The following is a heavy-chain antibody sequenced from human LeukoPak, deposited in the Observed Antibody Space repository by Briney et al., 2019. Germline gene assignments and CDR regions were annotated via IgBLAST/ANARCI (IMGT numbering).Heavy chain of an antibody. CDR2: IQYDGSNK. J-gene: IGHJ4*02. CDR1: GLTFSNYG. D-gene: IGHD6-19*01. V-gene: IGHV3-30*02. Sequence: GGSLRLSCAASGLTFSNYGMHSVRQAPGKGLEWVAFIQYDGSNKYYADSVKGRSTISRDNSKNTLYLQMNSLRAEDTAVYYCAKDPRAYTSGWYWSDYWGQGTLVTVSS. CDR3: AKDPRAYTSGWYWSDY.